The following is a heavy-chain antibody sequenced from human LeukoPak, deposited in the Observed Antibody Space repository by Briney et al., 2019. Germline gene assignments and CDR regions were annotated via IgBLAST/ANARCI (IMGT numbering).Heavy chain of an antibody. CDR1: GFTFSSYA. D-gene: IGHD3-3*01. Sequence: GGSLRLSCAASGFTFSSYAMSWVRQAPGKGLEWVSYISSSSSTMYYADSVKGRFTISRDNAKNSLYLQMNSLRAEDTAVYYCARDNYDFWSGYPTNNMDVWGKGTTVTVSS. CDR3: ARDNYDFWSGYPTNNMDV. J-gene: IGHJ6*03. V-gene: IGHV3-48*01. CDR2: ISSSSSTM.